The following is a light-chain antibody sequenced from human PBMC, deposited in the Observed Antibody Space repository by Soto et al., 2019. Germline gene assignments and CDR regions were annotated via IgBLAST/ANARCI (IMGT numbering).Light chain of an antibody. Sequence: QSALTQPASVSGSPGQSIAISCTGTSSDVGNYNYVSWYQQHPDKAPKLMIFDVSKRPSGVSDRFSGSKSANTASLTISGLQADDKADYSCTSYTRSSTYVFATGTKLTVL. CDR2: DVS. CDR3: TSYTRSSTYV. CDR1: SSDVGNYNY. J-gene: IGLJ1*01. V-gene: IGLV2-14*01.